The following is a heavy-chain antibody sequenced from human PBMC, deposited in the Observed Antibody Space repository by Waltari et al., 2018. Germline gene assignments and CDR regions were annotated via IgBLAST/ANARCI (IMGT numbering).Heavy chain of an antibody. D-gene: IGHD3-22*01. Sequence: QVQLVQSGAEVKKPGASVKVSCKASGYTFTGYYFHWVRQAPGQGLEWMGQINPNTGETTYAQEFQGRVTMTRDTSISTAYMELTSLRSEDTAVYYCARDWGYYSDTSGYPSNWFGPWGQGTLVTVSS. CDR3: ARDWGYYSDTSGYPSNWFGP. V-gene: IGHV1-2*06. CDR2: INPNTGET. J-gene: IGHJ5*02. CDR1: GYTFTGYY.